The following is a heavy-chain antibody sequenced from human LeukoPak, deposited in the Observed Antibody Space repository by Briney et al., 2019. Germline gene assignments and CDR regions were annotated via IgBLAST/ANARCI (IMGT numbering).Heavy chain of an antibody. CDR3: ARDRGYRRGWFDP. D-gene: IGHD5-12*01. CDR1: GYTFTGYY. Sequence: ASVKVSCKASGYTFTGYYIHWVRQAPGQGLEWMGWINSNSGGTNYAQKFQGRVTMTRDTSISTAYMELSRLRSDDTAVYYCARDRGYRRGWFDPWGQGTLVTVSS. CDR2: INSNSGGT. J-gene: IGHJ5*02. V-gene: IGHV1-2*02.